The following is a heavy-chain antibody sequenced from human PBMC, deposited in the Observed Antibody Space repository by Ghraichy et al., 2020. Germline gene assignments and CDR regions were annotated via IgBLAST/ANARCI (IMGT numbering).Heavy chain of an antibody. D-gene: IGHD2-15*01. CDR2: INHSGST. Sequence: SETLSLTCAVYGGSFSGYYWSWIRQPPGKGLEWIGEINHSGSTNYNPSLKSRVTISVDTSKNQFSLKLSSVTAADTAVYYCARAHDADRRGADNYYYYYYMDVWGKGTTVTVSS. CDR1: GGSFSGYY. CDR3: ARAHDADRRGADNYYYYYYMDV. J-gene: IGHJ6*03. V-gene: IGHV4-34*01.